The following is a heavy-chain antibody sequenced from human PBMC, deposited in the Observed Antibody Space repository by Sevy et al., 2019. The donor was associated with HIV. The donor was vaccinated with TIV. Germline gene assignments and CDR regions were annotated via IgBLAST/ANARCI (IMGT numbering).Heavy chain of an antibody. D-gene: IGHD6-19*01. CDR3: ARDSRGWGFPFDY. CDR2: MYYSGST. J-gene: IGHJ4*02. CDR1: GGSISSYY. Sequence: SESLSLICTVSGGSISSYYWSWIRQPPGKGLEWIGYMYYSGSTNYNPSLKSRVTISVDTSKNQFSLKLSQVTAADTAVYYCARDSRGWGFPFDYWGQGTLVTVSS. V-gene: IGHV4-59*01.